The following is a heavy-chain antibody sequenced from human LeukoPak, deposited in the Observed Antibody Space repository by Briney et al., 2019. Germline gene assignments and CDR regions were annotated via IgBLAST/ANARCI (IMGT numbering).Heavy chain of an antibody. CDR2: IKQDGSEK. J-gene: IGHJ4*02. Sequence: GGSLRLSCAASGFTLSSYWMSWVRQAPGKGLEWVANIKQDGSEKYYVDSVKGRFTISRDNAKNSLYLQMNSLRAEDTAVYYCARDGDYYDSSGYSDYWGQGTLVTVSS. V-gene: IGHV3-7*03. CDR1: GFTLSSYW. D-gene: IGHD3-22*01. CDR3: ARDGDYYDSSGYSDY.